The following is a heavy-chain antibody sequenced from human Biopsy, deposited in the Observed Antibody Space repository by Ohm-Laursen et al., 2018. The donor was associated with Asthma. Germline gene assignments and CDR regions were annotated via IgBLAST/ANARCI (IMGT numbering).Heavy chain of an antibody. V-gene: IGHV3-30-3*01. CDR3: SRDTLGYYFDI. CDR2: ITFDGSTQ. J-gene: IGHJ4*02. CDR1: GTHFGSYN. D-gene: IGHD6-13*01. Sequence: SLRLSCSASGTHFGSYNMHWARQAPGKGLEWVAVITFDGSTQHYGDSVKGRFTISRDNSKNMLFPQMNSLRAEDTAVYYRSRDTLGYYFDIWGQGTQVTVSS.